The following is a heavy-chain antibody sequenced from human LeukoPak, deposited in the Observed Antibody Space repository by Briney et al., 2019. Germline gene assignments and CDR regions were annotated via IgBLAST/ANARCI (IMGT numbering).Heavy chain of an antibody. Sequence: PSETLSLTCAVSGYSISSGYYWGWIRQPAGKGLEWIGRIYTSGSTNYNPSLKSRVTMSVDTSKNQFSLKLSSVTAADTAVYYCARVKGYYYYDSSGSFDYWGQGTLVTVSS. CDR2: IYTSGST. V-gene: IGHV4-4*07. CDR1: GYSISSGYY. CDR3: ARVKGYYYYDSSGSFDY. D-gene: IGHD3-22*01. J-gene: IGHJ4*02.